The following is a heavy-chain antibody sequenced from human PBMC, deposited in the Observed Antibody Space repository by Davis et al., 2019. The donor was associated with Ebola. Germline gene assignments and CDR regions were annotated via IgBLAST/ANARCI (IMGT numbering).Heavy chain of an antibody. CDR1: GYTFTSYY. CDR2: IIPVFRTA. Sequence: SVKVSCKASGYTFTSYYMQWVRQAPGQGLEWMGGIIPVFRTANYAQKFQGRVTITADESTRTAYMELNGLSSEDTAVYYCAHLGPQRYCSGGGCHGYLDYWGQGTLVTVSS. J-gene: IGHJ4*02. D-gene: IGHD2-15*01. V-gene: IGHV1-69*13. CDR3: AHLGPQRYCSGGGCHGYLDY.